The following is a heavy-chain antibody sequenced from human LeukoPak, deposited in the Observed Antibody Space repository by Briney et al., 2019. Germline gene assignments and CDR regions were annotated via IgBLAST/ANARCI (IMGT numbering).Heavy chain of an antibody. V-gene: IGHV3-30*04. CDR1: GFTFSSYA. CDR3: ARERGSGVIDV. D-gene: IGHD3-10*01. Sequence: GRSLRLSCAASGFTFSSYAIHWVRQAPGKGLEWVAVISYDGSNKYYADSVKGRFTISRDNSKNTLYVQMTSLRGEDTAVYYCARERGSGVIDVWGQGTTVTVSS. CDR2: ISYDGSNK. J-gene: IGHJ6*02.